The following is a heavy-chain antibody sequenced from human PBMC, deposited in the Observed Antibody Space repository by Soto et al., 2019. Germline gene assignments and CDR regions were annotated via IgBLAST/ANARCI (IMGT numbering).Heavy chain of an antibody. CDR3: AKDEVAANGRADAFDI. J-gene: IGHJ3*02. V-gene: IGHV3-23*01. CDR1: GFTSGKYA. Sequence: EVQLLESGGGLVQPGGSLTLTCIVSGFTSGKYAMSWVRQAPGKGLEWVSEIGSGGEYTNYADSVRGRFTMSRDNSKNTLYLHMSSLKVEDTAVYYCAKDEVAANGRADAFDIWGQGTVVTVSS. D-gene: IGHD2-15*01. CDR2: IGSGGEYT.